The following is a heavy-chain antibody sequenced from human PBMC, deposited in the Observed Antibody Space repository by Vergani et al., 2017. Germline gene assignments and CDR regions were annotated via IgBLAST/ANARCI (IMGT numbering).Heavy chain of an antibody. J-gene: IGHJ6*02. CDR3: ARGRVVPAAAPLDYYYYGMDV. Sequence: EVQLVQSGAEVKKPGESLRISCKGSGYSFTSYWISWVRQMPGKGLEWMGRIDPSDSYTNYSPSFQGHVTISADKSISTAYLQWSSLKASDTAMYYCARGRVVPAAAPLDYYYYGMDVWGQGTTVTVSS. V-gene: IGHV5-10-1*03. CDR2: IDPSDSYT. D-gene: IGHD2-2*01. CDR1: GYSFTSYW.